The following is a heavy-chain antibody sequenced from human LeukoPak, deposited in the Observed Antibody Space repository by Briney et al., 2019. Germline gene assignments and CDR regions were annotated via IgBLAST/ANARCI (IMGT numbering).Heavy chain of an antibody. D-gene: IGHD1-26*01. J-gene: IGHJ4*02. CDR2: ISSSGTTI. V-gene: IGHV3-48*03. CDR3: ARGWDRAHPTGFEFDV. Sequence: GGSLRLSCAASGFTFSSYEMDWVRQAPGKGLEWVSFISSSGTTINQPDSVKGRFTISRDNAKNSVHLQMDNLRVEDTAVYYCARGWDRAHPTGFEFDVWGQGTLVTVSS. CDR1: GFTFSSYE.